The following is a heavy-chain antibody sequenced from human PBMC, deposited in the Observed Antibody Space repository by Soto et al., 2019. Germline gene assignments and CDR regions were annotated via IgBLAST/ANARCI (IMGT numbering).Heavy chain of an antibody. Sequence: EVHLLESGGGLVQPGGSLRLSCTASGFTFNNYAMTWVRQAPGRGLEGVPGITASGGRTYYADSVKGRFTISRDNSKSTLYLQMNSLRADDTAVYYCAKDTRYADYVRWFDSWGQGTLVTVSS. V-gene: IGHV3-23*01. J-gene: IGHJ5*01. D-gene: IGHD4-17*01. CDR2: ITASGGRT. CDR1: GFTFNNYA. CDR3: AKDTRYADYVRWFDS.